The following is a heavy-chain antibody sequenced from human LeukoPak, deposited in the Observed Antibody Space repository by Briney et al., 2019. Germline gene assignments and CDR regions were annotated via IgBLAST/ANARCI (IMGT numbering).Heavy chain of an antibody. J-gene: IGHJ6*02. CDR3: VREPDYYYYGMDV. Sequence: SETLSLTCTVSGDSISSYYWSWIRQPPGKGLEWIGYIYYSGSTNYNPSLKSRVTISVDTSKNQFSLKLSSVTAADTAVYYCVREPDYYYYGMDVWGQGTTVTVSS. CDR1: GDSISSYY. D-gene: IGHD2-2*01. CDR2: IYYSGST. V-gene: IGHV4-59*01.